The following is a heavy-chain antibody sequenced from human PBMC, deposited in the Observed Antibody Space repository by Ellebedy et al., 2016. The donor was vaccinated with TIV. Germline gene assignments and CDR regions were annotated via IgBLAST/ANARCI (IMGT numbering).Heavy chain of an antibody. CDR2: IDWADGK. V-gene: IGHV2-70*01. J-gene: IGHJ4*02. D-gene: IGHD4-17*01. CDR3: ARMSYGDFGGDLGY. CDR1: GFSLSTSGMC. Sequence: SGPTLVKPTQTLTLTCIFSGFSLSTSGMCVTWIRQPPGKALEWLALIDWADGKYYNTSLKARLTISKDTSNNQVVLSMTNLDPVDTATYYCARMSYGDFGGDLGYWGQGTLVTVSS.